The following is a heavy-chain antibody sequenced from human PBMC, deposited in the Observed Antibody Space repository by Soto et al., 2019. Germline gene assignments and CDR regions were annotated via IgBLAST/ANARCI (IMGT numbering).Heavy chain of an antibody. J-gene: IGHJ6*02. CDR3: AKDRHIVGGVMGV. CDR2: ISGSGGST. D-gene: IGHD2-21*01. CDR1: GFTFSSYA. Sequence: EVQLLESGGGLVQPGGSLRLSCAASGFTFSSYAMSWVRQAPAKGLAWVSAISGSGGSTYYADSVKGRLTISRDNSKNTLYLQMHSLRAEDTAVYYCAKDRHIVGGVMGVWGQGTTVTVSS. V-gene: IGHV3-23*01.